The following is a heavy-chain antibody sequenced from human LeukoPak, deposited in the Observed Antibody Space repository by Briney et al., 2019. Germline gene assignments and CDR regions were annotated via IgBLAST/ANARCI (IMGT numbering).Heavy chain of an antibody. Sequence: ASVKVSCKASGGTFSSYAISWVRQAPGQGLEWMGWISAYNGNTNYAQKLQGRVTMTTDTSTSTAYMELRSLRSDDTAVYYCARDYYDILTGYPSALDVWGQGTTVTVSS. D-gene: IGHD3-9*01. J-gene: IGHJ6*02. CDR1: GGTFSSYA. V-gene: IGHV1-18*01. CDR3: ARDYYDILTGYPSALDV. CDR2: ISAYNGNT.